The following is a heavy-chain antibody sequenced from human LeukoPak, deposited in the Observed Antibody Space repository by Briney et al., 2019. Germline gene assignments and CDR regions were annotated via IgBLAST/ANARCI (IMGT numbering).Heavy chain of an antibody. CDR1: GFTFSSYS. D-gene: IGHD6-19*01. V-gene: IGHV3-30-3*01. Sequence: GRSLRLSCAASGFTFSSYSIHGVRQAPGQGLEWVAVISYDGSNKYYADSVKGRFTISRDNSKNTLYLQMNSLRTEDTAVYYCARADSSGWYTFLYWGQGTLVIVSS. J-gene: IGHJ4*02. CDR3: ARADSSGWYTFLY. CDR2: ISYDGSNK.